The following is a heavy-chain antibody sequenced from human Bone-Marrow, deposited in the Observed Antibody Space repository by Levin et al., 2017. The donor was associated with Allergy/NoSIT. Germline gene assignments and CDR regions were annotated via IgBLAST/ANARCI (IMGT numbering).Heavy chain of an antibody. CDR3: ARLSPHYDILTGYFED. CDR2: IDPSDSYT. Sequence: GESLKISCKGSGYSFTSYWISWVRQMPGKGLEWMGRIDPSDSYTNYSPSFQGHVTISADKSISTAYLQWSSLKASDTAMYYCARLSPHYDILTGYFEDWGQGTLVTVSS. CDR1: GYSFTSYW. V-gene: IGHV5-10-1*01. D-gene: IGHD3-9*01. J-gene: IGHJ1*01.